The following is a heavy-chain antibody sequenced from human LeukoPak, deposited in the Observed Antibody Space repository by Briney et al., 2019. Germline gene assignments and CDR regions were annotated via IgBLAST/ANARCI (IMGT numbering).Heavy chain of an antibody. CDR2: MNPNSGNT. D-gene: IGHD3-3*01. V-gene: IGHV1-8*01. CDR3: ARVHQGHYDFWSGPMDV. J-gene: IGHJ6*04. Sequence: ASVKVSCKASGYTFTSYDINWVRQATGQGLEWMGWMNPNSGNTGYAQKFQGRVTMTRNTSISTAYMELSSLRSEDTAVYYCARVHQGHYDFWSGPMDVWGKGTTVTVSS. CDR1: GYTFTSYD.